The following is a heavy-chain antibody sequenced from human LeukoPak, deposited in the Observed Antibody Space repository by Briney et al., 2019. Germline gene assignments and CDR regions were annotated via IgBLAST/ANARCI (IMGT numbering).Heavy chain of an antibody. Sequence: GESLKISCKGSGYSFTNYWIGWVRQMPGKGLEWMGIIYPGDSDTRYSPSFQGQVTISADKSISTAYLQWSSLKASDTAMYYCASGIFATDYYMDVWGKGTTVTVSS. CDR3: ASGIFATDYYMDV. CDR2: IYPGDSDT. V-gene: IGHV5-51*01. J-gene: IGHJ6*03. CDR1: GYSFTNYW. D-gene: IGHD3-9*01.